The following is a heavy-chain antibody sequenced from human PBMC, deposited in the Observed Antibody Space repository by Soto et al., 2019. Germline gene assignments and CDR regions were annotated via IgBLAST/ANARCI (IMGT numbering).Heavy chain of an antibody. D-gene: IGHD3-9*01. CDR2: ISYDGSNK. CDR1: GFTFSSHA. V-gene: IGHV3-30-3*01. CDR3: ARGYACDISAGLGDY. Sequence: QVQLVESGGGVVQPGRSLRLSCAASGFTFSSHAMHWVRQAPSKGLEWVAVISYDGSNKYYTDSVKGRFTISRDNSKNTLYLQMNSLRAEDTAVYYCARGYACDISAGLGDYWGQGPLVTVSS. J-gene: IGHJ4*02.